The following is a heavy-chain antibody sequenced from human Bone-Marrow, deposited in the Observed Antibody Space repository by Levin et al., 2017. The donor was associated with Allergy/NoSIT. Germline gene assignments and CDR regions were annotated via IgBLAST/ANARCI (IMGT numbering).Heavy chain of an antibody. CDR1: GGSLNSGGHY. D-gene: IGHD5-24*01. J-gene: IGHJ4*02. CDR3: SAGRDAYKTHY. V-gene: IGHV4-31*03. CDR2: IHPSGHV. Sequence: PSETLSLTCTVSGGSLNSGGHYWNLIRQHPGKGLEFIGYIHPSGHVYSNPSLESRVTISVDTSKNQYSLTLTSVTAADTAVYFCSAGRDAYKTHYWGRGTLVTVSS.